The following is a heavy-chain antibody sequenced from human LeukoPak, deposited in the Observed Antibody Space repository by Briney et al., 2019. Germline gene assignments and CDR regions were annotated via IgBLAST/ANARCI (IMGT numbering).Heavy chain of an antibody. D-gene: IGHD3-22*01. CDR2: IYYSGST. Sequence: TLSLTCTVSGGSISSNSYYWGWIRQPPGKGLEWIGSIYYSGSTYNNPSLKSRVTISVDTTKNQFSLKLTSVTAADTAVYYCASSPSGYWWNFDCWGQGTLVAVSS. J-gene: IGHJ4*02. CDR1: GGSISSNSYY. V-gene: IGHV4-39*01. CDR3: ASSPSGYWWNFDC.